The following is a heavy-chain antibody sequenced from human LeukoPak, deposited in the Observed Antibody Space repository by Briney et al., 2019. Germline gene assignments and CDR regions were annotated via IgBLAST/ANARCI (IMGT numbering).Heavy chain of an antibody. Sequence: PGGSLRLSCAASGFTFSSYAMSWVRQAPGKGLEWVSAISGSGGSTYYADSVKGRFTISRDNSKNTLYLQMNSLRAEDTAVYYCAKEGYCSSTSCYISWFDPWGQGTLVTVSS. D-gene: IGHD2-2*02. V-gene: IGHV3-23*01. CDR2: ISGSGGST. J-gene: IGHJ5*02. CDR1: GFTFSSYA. CDR3: AKEGYCSSTSCYISWFDP.